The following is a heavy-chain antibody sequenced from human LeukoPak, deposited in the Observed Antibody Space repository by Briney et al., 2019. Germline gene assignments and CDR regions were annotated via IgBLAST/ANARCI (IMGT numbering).Heavy chain of an antibody. J-gene: IGHJ5*02. CDR1: GFTFSSYS. CDR3: AKWSDELLFDP. Sequence: PGGSLRLSCAASGFTFSSYSMNWVRQAPGKGLEWVSSISSSSTYIYYADSVKGRFTISRDNAKNSLYLQLNSLRAEDTAVYYSAKWSDELLFDPWGQGTLVTVSS. CDR2: ISSSSTYI. D-gene: IGHD1-26*01. V-gene: IGHV3-21*01.